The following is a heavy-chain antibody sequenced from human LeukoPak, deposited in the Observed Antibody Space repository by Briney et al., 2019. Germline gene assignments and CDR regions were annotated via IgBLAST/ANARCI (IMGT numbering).Heavy chain of an antibody. CDR2: ISYDGSNK. D-gene: IGHD3-22*01. CDR3: ARSYYYDSSGYYSLWGSFDY. J-gene: IGHJ4*02. Sequence: GRSLRLSCAASGFTFSSYAMHWVRQAPGKGLEWVALISYDGSNKYYADSVKARFIISRDNSKNTVYLQMNSLRAEDTAVYYCARSYYYDSSGYYSLWGSFDYWGQGTLVTVSS. CDR1: GFTFSSYA. V-gene: IGHV3-30*04.